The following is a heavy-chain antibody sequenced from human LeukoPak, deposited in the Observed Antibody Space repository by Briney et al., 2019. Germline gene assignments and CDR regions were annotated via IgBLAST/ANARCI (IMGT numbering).Heavy chain of an antibody. J-gene: IGHJ6*03. Sequence: GGSLRLSCSASGFTFSSYAMHWVRQAPGKGLEWVAVISYDGSNKYYADSVKGRFTISRYKSKNTLYLQMNSLRAEDTAVYYCARVTQWGGGGLYMDVWGKGTTVTVSS. D-gene: IGHD4-23*01. CDR1: GFTFSSYA. V-gene: IGHV3-30*04. CDR3: ARVTQWGGGGLYMDV. CDR2: ISYDGSNK.